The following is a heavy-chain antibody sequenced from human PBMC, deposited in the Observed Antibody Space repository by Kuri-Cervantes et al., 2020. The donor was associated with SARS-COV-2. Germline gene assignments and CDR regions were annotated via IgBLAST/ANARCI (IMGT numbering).Heavy chain of an antibody. Sequence: SLKISCAASGFTFDDYAMHWVRQAPGKGLEWVSGISWNSGSIAYADSVKGRFTISRDNSKNTLYLQMNSLRAEDTAVYYCAREIVGGFDYWGQGTLVTVSS. CDR2: ISWNSGSI. CDR1: GFTFDDYA. J-gene: IGHJ4*02. CDR3: AREIVGGFDY. V-gene: IGHV3-9*01. D-gene: IGHD1-26*01.